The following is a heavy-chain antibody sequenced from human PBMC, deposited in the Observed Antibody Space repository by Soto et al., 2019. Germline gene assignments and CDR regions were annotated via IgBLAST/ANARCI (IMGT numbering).Heavy chain of an antibody. V-gene: IGHV4-59*01. CDR1: GGSISSFY. CDR2: IYDSGST. J-gene: IGHJ5*02. CDR3: ARGGISVYWVDP. Sequence: QVQLQESGPGLVKPSETLSLTCTVPGGSISSFYWSWLRQPPGKGLEWIGYIYDSGSTNYNPSLKSRVTISVDTSKNQFSLKLSSVTAADTAVYYCARGGISVYWVDPWGQGTLVTVSS. D-gene: IGHD2-15*01.